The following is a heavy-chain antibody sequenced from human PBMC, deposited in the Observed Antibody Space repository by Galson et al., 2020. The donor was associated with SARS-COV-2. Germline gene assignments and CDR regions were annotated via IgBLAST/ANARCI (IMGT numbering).Heavy chain of an antibody. CDR3: ARDGQTSSGWAFDY. J-gene: IGHJ4*02. Sequence: GGSLRLSCAASGLTFSSHAMHWVRQAPGKGLEWVAQIFFDGSDKYYGDSVKGRFTISRDSSKNTVYLQMNNLRADDTAVYYCARDGQTSSGWAFDYWGQGTLVTVSS. CDR2: IFFDGSDK. V-gene: IGHV3-33*01. CDR1: GLTFSSHA. D-gene: IGHD6-19*01.